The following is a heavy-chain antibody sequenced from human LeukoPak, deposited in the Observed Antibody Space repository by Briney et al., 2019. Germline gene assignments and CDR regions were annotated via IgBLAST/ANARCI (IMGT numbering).Heavy chain of an antibody. CDR2: INPNSGGT. D-gene: IGHD3-22*01. J-gene: IGHJ3*02. CDR1: GYTFTRYY. CDR3: ARDYYDSSGFGAFDI. V-gene: IGHV1-2*02. Sequence: GASVKVSCKASGYTFTRYYIHWVRQAPGQGLEWMGWINPNSGGTNYAQKFQGRVTMTRDTSISTAYMELSRLRSDDTAVYYCARDYYDSSGFGAFDIWGQGTMVTVSS.